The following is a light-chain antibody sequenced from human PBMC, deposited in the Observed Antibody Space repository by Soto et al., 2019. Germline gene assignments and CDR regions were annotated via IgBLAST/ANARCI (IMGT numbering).Light chain of an antibody. CDR2: AAS. J-gene: IGKJ1*01. CDR1: QSISSY. CDR3: LQSYSTPRT. V-gene: IGKV1-39*01. Sequence: DIEMSQSTSSPSASVGDRVTITCRAGQSISSYLNWYQQKPGKAPKLLIYAASSLQSGVPSRLSGSLSGTDFTLTISSLQPEDFATYYCLQSYSTPRTFGQGTKVDIK.